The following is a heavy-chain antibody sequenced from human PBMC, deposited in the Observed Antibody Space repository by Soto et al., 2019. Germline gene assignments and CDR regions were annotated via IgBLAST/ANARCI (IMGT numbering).Heavy chain of an antibody. D-gene: IGHD6-19*01. J-gene: IGHJ4*02. CDR1: GFSLTSTGVG. Sequence: QITLKESGPSLVKPTQTLTLTCSFSGFSLTSTGVGVGWFRQPPGKALEWLGLAYWNDDDRYRSSLRSSLTIPKDTSKNQVVLTMTNMDPEDTATYYCAHRPGGSGWRYYFDYWGQGTLVTVSS. V-gene: IGHV2-5*01. CDR3: AHRPGGSGWRYYFDY. CDR2: AYWNDDD.